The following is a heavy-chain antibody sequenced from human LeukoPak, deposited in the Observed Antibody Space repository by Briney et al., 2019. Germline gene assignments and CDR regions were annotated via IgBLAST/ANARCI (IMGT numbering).Heavy chain of an antibody. D-gene: IGHD6-13*01. Sequence: SETLSLTCTVSGGSISSGGYYWSWIRQHPGKGLEWIGYIYYSGSTFHNPSLKSRVTISVDTSKNQFSLKLSSVTAADTAVYYCARSDSSSWYRSTRFDPWGQGTLVTVSS. CDR2: IYYSGST. CDR1: GGSISSGGYY. J-gene: IGHJ5*02. V-gene: IGHV4-31*03. CDR3: ARSDSSSWYRSTRFDP.